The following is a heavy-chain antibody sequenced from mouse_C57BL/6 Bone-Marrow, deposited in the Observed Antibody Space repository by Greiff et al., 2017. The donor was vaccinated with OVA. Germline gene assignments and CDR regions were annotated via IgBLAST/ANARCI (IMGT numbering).Heavy chain of an antibody. CDR2: ILPGSGST. CDR1: GYTFTGYW. Sequence: VQLQQSGAELMKPGASVKLSCKATGYTFTGYWIEWVKQRPGPGLEWIGEILPGSGSTKYNEKFQGKATVTAATSSNTAYMQLSSLTTEDSAIYYWASKENYYGSSSWYFDVWGTGTTVTVSS. D-gene: IGHD1-1*01. CDR3: ASKENYYGSSSWYFDV. J-gene: IGHJ1*03. V-gene: IGHV1-9*01.